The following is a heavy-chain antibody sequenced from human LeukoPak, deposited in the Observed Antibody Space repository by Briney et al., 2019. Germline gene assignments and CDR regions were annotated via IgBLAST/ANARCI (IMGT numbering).Heavy chain of an antibody. V-gene: IGHV1-18*01. D-gene: IGHD3-3*01. CDR1: GYTFTSYG. CDR2: ISAYNGNT. J-gene: IGHJ6*03. Sequence: ASVKVSCKASGYTFTSYGISWVRQAPGQGLEWMGWISAYNGNTNYAQKLQGRVTMTTDTSTSTAYMELRSLRSDDTAVYYCARDRYYDFWSGYYTGRDYYYMGVWGKGTTVTVSS. CDR3: ARDRYYDFWSGYYTGRDYYYMGV.